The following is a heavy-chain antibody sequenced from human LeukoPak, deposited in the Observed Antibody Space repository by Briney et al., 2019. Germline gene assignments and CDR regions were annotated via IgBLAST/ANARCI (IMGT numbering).Heavy chain of an antibody. CDR2: ISYDGSNK. CDR3: ARDPTKYCSSTSCYTFIDV. V-gene: IGHV3-30-3*01. CDR1: GFTFSSYA. J-gene: IGHJ6*03. Sequence: GGFLRLSCAASGFTFSSYAMHWVRQAPGKGLEWVAVISYDGSNKYYADSVKGRFTISRDNSKNTLYLQMNSLRAEDTAVYYCARDPTKYCSSTSCYTFIDVWGKGTTVTVSS. D-gene: IGHD2-2*02.